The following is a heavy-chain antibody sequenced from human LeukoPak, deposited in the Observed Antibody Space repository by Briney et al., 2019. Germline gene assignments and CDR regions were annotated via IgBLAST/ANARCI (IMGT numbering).Heavy chain of an antibody. CDR3: ARGTRDLDY. J-gene: IGHJ4*02. CDR2: INHSRTT. V-gene: IGHV4-4*02. CDR1: GGSISSSNW. Sequence: SETLSLTCAASGGSISSSNWWRCVREPPGEGLWGFGEINHSRTTNYNPSLKSRVTISVDKSKNQFYLKLSSVTAADTAVYYCARGTRDLDYWGQGTLVTVSS.